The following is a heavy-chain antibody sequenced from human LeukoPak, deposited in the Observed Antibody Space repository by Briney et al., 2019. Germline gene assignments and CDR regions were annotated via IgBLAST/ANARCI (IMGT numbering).Heavy chain of an antibody. CDR3: ATGFHGSGSYPDY. Sequence: ASVKVSCKVSGYTLTELSMHWVRQAPGKGLEWIGGFDPEDGETIYAQKFQGRVTMTEDTSTDTAYMELSSLRSEDTAVYYCATGFHGSGSYPDYWGQGTLVTVSS. J-gene: IGHJ4*02. V-gene: IGHV1-24*01. CDR1: GYTLTELS. D-gene: IGHD3-10*01. CDR2: FDPEDGET.